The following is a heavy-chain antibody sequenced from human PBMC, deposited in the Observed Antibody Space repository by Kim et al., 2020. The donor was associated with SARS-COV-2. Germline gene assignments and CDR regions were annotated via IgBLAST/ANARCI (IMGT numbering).Heavy chain of an antibody. CDR1: GGSISSGGYY. CDR3: AGEAALTNFFVY. V-gene: IGHV4-31*03. J-gene: IGHJ4*02. CDR2: FYYSGST. Sequence: SETLSLTCTVSGGSISSGGYYWSWIRQHPGKGLEWIGYFYYSGSTYSNPSLKSRVTISVDTYKNQFSLKLSSVTAADTALYYCAGEAALTNFFVYWGQGTLVPVSS. D-gene: IGHD1-1*01.